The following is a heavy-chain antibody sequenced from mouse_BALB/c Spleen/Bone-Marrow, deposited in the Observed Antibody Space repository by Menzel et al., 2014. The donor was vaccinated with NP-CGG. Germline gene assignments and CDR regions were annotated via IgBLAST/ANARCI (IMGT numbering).Heavy chain of an antibody. CDR3: ARVTTATGGMDY. CDR2: IWAGGST. V-gene: IGHV2-9*02. Sequence: MKLMESGPGLVAPSQSLSITCTVSGFSLTSYGVHWVRQPPGKGLEWLGVIWAGGSTNYNSALMSRLSISKDNSKSQVFLKMNSLQTDDAAMYYCARVTTATGGMDYWGQGTSVTVSS. J-gene: IGHJ4*01. CDR1: GFSLTSYG. D-gene: IGHD1-2*01.